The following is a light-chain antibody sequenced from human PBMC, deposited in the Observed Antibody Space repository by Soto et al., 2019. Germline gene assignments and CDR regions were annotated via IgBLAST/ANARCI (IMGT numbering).Light chain of an antibody. CDR2: DAS. Sequence: EIVLTQSPDTLSLSPGERATLSCRASQSVSSSLAWYQQKPGQAPRLLIYDASNRATGIPARFSGSGSGTDFTLTISSLEPEDFVVYYCQQRRDFFQVTFGPGTRVDIK. V-gene: IGKV3-11*01. CDR3: QQRRDFFQVT. CDR1: QSVSSS. J-gene: IGKJ3*01.